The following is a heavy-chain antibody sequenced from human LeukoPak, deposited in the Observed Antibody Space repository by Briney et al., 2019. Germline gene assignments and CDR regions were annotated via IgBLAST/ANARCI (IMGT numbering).Heavy chain of an antibody. Sequence: GGSLRLSCAASGFTFSSYAMCWVRQAQGKGLEWVSGISGSGGTIYYADAVKGRFTISRENPKNTKYLQMNSLRHEDTALYYCAKGDPYRSSSEFDPWGQGTLVTVSS. V-gene: IGHV3-23*01. CDR1: GFTFSSYA. D-gene: IGHD6-6*01. CDR3: AKGDPYRSSSEFDP. J-gene: IGHJ5*02. CDR2: ISGSGGTI.